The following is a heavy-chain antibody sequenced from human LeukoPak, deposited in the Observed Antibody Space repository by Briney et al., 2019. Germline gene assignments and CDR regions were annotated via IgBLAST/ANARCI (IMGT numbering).Heavy chain of an antibody. V-gene: IGHV4-59*12. J-gene: IGHJ4*02. CDR3: ARGPPSGSYRRPFDY. CDR1: GGSISSYY. Sequence: KPSETLSLTCTVSGGSISSYYWSWIRQPPGKGLEWIGYIYYSGSTNYNPSLKSRVTISVDTSKNQFSLKLSSVTAADTAVYYCARGPPSGSYRRPFDYWGQGTLVTVSS. CDR2: IYYSGST. D-gene: IGHD1-26*01.